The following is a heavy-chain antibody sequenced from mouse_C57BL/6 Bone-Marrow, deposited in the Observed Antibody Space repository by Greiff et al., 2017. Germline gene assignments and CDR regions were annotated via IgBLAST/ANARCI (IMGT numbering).Heavy chain of an antibody. Sequence: VQLQQSGAELARPGASVKLSCKASGYTFTSYGISWVKQRTGQGLEWIGEIYPRSGNTYYNEKFKGKATLTADKSSSTAYMELRSLTSADAAVYFCARWGGDAGFAYWGQGTLVTVSA. J-gene: IGHJ3*01. CDR2: IYPRSGNT. D-gene: IGHD3-3*01. CDR3: ARWGGDAGFAY. V-gene: IGHV1-81*01. CDR1: GYTFTSYG.